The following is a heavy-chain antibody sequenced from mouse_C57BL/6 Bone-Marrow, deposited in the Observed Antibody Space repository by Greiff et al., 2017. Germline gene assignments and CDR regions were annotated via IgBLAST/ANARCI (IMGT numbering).Heavy chain of an antibody. Sequence: VQLQQSGPELVKPGASVKISCKASGYSFTDYNMNWVKQSNGKSLEWIGLINPNYCTTRYNQKFKGKATLTVDQSSSTAYMQLNSLTSEDSAVYYCARGYDYDYAMDYWGQGTSVTVSS. D-gene: IGHD2-4*01. CDR1: GYSFTDYN. V-gene: IGHV1-39*01. CDR3: ARGYDYDYAMDY. CDR2: INPNYCTT. J-gene: IGHJ4*01.